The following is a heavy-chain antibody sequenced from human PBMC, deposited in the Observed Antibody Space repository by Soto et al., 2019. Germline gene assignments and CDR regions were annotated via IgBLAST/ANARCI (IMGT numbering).Heavy chain of an antibody. J-gene: IGHJ3*02. V-gene: IGHV5-51*01. CDR2: IYPGDSDT. Sequence: GESLKISCKGSGYSFTSYWIGWVRQMPGKGLEWMGIIYPGDSDTRYSPSFQGQVTISADKSISTAYLQWSSLKASDTAMYYCASRVGGCGADCYKAFDIWGQGTMVTVSS. CDR1: GYSFTSYW. CDR3: ASRVGGCGADCYKAFDI. D-gene: IGHD2-21*02.